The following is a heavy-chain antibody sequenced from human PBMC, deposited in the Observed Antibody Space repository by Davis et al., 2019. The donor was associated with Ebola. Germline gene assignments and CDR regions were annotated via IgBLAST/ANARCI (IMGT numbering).Heavy chain of an antibody. CDR1: GGTFSSYT. CDR3: ARDIQQQLGGMDV. J-gene: IGHJ6*02. D-gene: IGHD6-13*01. CDR2: IIPILGIA. V-gene: IGHV1-69*04. Sequence: SVKVSCKASGGTFSSYTISWVRQAPGQGLEWMGRIIPILGIANYAQKFQGRVTITADKSTSTAYMELSSLRSEDTAVYYCARDIQQQLGGMDVWGQGTTVTVSS.